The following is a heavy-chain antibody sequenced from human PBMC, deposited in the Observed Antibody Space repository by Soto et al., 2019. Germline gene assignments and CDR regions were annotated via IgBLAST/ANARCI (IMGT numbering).Heavy chain of an antibody. CDR2: IYWNDDK. CDR1: GFSLSTTGVG. Sequence: SGPTLVNPTQTLTLTCSFSGFSLSTTGVGVGWIRQPPGRTLEWLAVIYWNDDKRYSPSLKSGVTITKDTSKNQVVLTMTNMGPVDTATYYCARTYGGEFHYWGQGTLVTVSS. D-gene: IGHD3-10*01. J-gene: IGHJ4*02. V-gene: IGHV2-5*01. CDR3: ARTYGGEFHY.